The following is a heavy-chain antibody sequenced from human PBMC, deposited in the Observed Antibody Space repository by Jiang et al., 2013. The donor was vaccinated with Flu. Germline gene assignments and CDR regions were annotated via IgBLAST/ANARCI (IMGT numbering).Heavy chain of an antibody. J-gene: IGHJ3*02. Sequence: TLTLTCTFSGFSLSTSGVGVSWIRQPPGKALEWLAHIFSNDEKSYSTSLKSRLTISKDTSKSQVVLTMTNMDPVDTATYYCARIWFNYYDSSGYYYESNDAFDIWGQGTMVTVSS. CDR1: GFSLSTSGVG. CDR3: ARIWFNYYDSSGYYYESNDAFDI. D-gene: IGHD3-22*01. V-gene: IGHV2-26*01. CDR2: IFSNDEK.